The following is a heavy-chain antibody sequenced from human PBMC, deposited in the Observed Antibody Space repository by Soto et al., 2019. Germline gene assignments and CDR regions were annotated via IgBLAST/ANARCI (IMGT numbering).Heavy chain of an antibody. CDR3: ASVIYGSGSLPVDYYYGMDV. J-gene: IGHJ6*02. Sequence: PGESLKISCKGSGYSFTSYWISWVRQMPGKGLERMGRIDPSDSYTNYSPSFQGHVTISADKSISTAYLQWSSLKASDTAMYYCASVIYGSGSLPVDYYYGMDVWGQGTTVTVSS. D-gene: IGHD3-10*01. CDR2: IDPSDSYT. CDR1: GYSFTSYW. V-gene: IGHV5-10-1*01.